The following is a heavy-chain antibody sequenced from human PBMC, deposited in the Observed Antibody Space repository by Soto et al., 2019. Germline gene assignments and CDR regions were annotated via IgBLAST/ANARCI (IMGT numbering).Heavy chain of an antibody. Sequence: EVQLLESGGDLVQPGGSLRLSCVASGITFGNRAMSWVRQAPGEGLEWVSAITDTGGDAKYADSVRGRFAISRDNSKNTLYLQMSSLKAEDSAVYYCARGSKDSYAGSRIFDFWGRGTLVTVSS. CDR1: GITFGNRA. CDR3: ARGSKDSYAGSRIFDF. V-gene: IGHV3-23*01. D-gene: IGHD3-10*01. CDR2: ITDTGGDA. J-gene: IGHJ4*02.